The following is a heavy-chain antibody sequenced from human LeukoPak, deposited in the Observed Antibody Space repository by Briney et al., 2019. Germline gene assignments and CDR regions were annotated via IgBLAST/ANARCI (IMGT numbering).Heavy chain of an antibody. CDR3: ARHPAGSYSVFNWFDP. CDR2: IYYSGST. V-gene: IGHV4-39*01. D-gene: IGHD2-15*01. CDR1: GGSISSSSYY. J-gene: IGHJ5*02. Sequence: SETLSLTCTVSGGSISSSSYYWGLIRQPPGKGLEWIGSIYYSGSTHYNPSLKSRVTISVDTSKNQFSLKLSSETAADTAVYYCARHPAGSYSVFNWFDPWGQGTLVTVSS.